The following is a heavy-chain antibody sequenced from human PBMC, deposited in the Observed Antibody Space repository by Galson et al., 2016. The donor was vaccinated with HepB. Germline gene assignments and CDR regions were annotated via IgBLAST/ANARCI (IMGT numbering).Heavy chain of an antibody. Sequence: SVKVSCKASGFTFTDYYIHWVRQAPGQGLEWMGWINPNSGGTKYAQKFHGRVTMTGDTSLTTVYMELSGLRSDGTAVYYCARLARVADFYYYGMDVWGQGTTVTVSS. J-gene: IGHJ6*02. V-gene: IGHV1-2*02. CDR1: GFTFTDYY. CDR3: ARLARVADFYYYGMDV. CDR2: INPNSGGT.